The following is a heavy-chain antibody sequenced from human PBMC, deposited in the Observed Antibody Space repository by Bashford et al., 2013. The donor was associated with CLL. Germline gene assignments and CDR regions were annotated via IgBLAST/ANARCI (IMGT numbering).Heavy chain of an antibody. J-gene: IGHJ5*02. D-gene: IGHD6-6*01. V-gene: IGHV4-38-2*02. CDR3: ARAKMAARPPYNWFDP. CDR2: IYHSGST. CDR1: GYSISSGYY. Sequence: SSETLSLTCTVSGYSISSGYYWGWIRQPPGKGLEWIGSIYHSGSTYYNPSLRSRVTISVDTSKNQFSLKLSSVTAADTAVYYCARAKMAARPPYNWFDPWGQGTLVTVSS.